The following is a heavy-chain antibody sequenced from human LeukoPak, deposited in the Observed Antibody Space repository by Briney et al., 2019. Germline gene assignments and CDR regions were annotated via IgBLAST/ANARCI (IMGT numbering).Heavy chain of an antibody. V-gene: IGHV3-7*01. Sequence: GGSLRLSCAASGFTFSNYWMSWVRQAPGKGLEWVANTKQDESVKYFADSVRGRFTISRDNAKNSLYLQMNSLRAEDTAVYYCATDVGGGYFDYWGQGTLVTVSS. CDR1: GFTFSNYW. CDR2: TKQDESVK. D-gene: IGHD3-16*01. CDR3: ATDVGGGYFDY. J-gene: IGHJ4*02.